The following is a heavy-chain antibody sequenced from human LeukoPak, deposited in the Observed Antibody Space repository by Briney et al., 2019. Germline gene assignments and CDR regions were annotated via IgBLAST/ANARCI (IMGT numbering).Heavy chain of an antibody. CDR3: AKGGLPEGGATGFDY. V-gene: IGHV3-7*03. D-gene: IGHD1-26*01. CDR2: MKQDGSEK. J-gene: IGHJ4*02. CDR1: GFTFSSYW. Sequence: GGSLRLSCVASGFTFSSYWMSWVRQAPGKGLEWVANMKQDGSEKYYVDSVKGRFTISRDNAKNSLYLQMNSLRAEDTAVYYCAKGGLPEGGATGFDYWGQGTLVTVSS.